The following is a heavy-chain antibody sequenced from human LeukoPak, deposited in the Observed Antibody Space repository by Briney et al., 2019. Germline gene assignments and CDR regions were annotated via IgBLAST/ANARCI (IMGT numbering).Heavy chain of an antibody. CDR1: GGSISSYY. V-gene: IGHV4-59*01. CDR3: ARGLISYDFWSGYFDY. Sequence: SETLSLTCTVSGGSISSYYWSWIRQPPGKGLEWIGYIYYSGSTNYNPSLKSRVTISVETSKNQSSLKLSSVTAADTAVYYCARGLISYDFWSGYFDYWGQGTLVTVSS. CDR2: IYYSGST. D-gene: IGHD3-3*01. J-gene: IGHJ4*02.